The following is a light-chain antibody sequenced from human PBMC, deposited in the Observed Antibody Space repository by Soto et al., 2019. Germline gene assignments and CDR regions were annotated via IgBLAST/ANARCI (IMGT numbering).Light chain of an antibody. CDR1: SSDIGRYNF. Sequence: QSALTQPASMSGSPGQSITISCTGTSSDIGRYNFVSWYQHHPGKAPKLIIYEATKRPSGVSYRFSGSKSGNTASLTISGLLAEDEADHYCTSYTITSPYVFGTGTKLTVL. CDR2: EAT. J-gene: IGLJ1*01. CDR3: TSYTITSPYV. V-gene: IGLV2-14*01.